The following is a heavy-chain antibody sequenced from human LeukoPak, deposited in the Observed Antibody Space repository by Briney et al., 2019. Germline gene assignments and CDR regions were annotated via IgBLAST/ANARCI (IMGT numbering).Heavy chain of an antibody. D-gene: IGHD3-10*01. V-gene: IGHV1-69*01. J-gene: IGHJ3*02. CDR1: GGTFSSYA. CDR3: ARVGDPGAFDI. Sequence: ASVKVSCKASGGTFSSYAISWVRQAPGQGLEWMGGIIPIFGTANYAQKFQGRVTITADESTSTAYMELSRLKSDDTAVYYCARVGDPGAFDIWGQGTMVTVSS. CDR2: IIPIFGTA.